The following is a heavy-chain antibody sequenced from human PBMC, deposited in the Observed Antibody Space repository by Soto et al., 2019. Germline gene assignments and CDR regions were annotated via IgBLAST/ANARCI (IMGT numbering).Heavy chain of an antibody. D-gene: IGHD3-16*02. V-gene: IGHV4-59*01. CDR1: GGSISSYY. CDR2: IYYSGST. CDR3: ARADYDYIWGSYRCGGFDY. Sequence: SETLSLTCTVSGGSISSYYWSWIRQPPGKGLEWIGYIYYSGSTNYNPSLKSRVTISVDTSKNQFSLKLSSVTAADTAVYYCARADYDYIWGSYRCGGFDYWGQGTLVTVSS. J-gene: IGHJ4*02.